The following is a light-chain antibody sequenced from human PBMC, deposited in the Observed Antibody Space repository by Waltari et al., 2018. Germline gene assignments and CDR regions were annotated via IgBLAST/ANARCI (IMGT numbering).Light chain of an antibody. Sequence: SYDLIQSPSVSVSPGQTATIPCSGDELEKHYVWWYQQKPGQSPVLVIYEDVRRPSEIPQRFSGSNSGNTATLTISGTQPMDEADYYCQAWDSGVAGVFGTGTKVTVL. J-gene: IGLJ1*01. CDR1: ELEKHY. V-gene: IGLV3-1*01. CDR2: EDV. CDR3: QAWDSGVAGV.